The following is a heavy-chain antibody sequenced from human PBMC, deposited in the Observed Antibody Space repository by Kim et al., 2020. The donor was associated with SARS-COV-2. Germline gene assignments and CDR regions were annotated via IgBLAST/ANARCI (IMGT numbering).Heavy chain of an antibody. CDR1: GGTFSSYA. D-gene: IGHD3-22*01. CDR2: IIPIFGTA. V-gene: IGHV1-69*13. CDR3: ARDQSSGYYDYYFDY. J-gene: IGHJ4*02. Sequence: SVKVSCKASGGTFSSYAISWVRQAPGQGLEWMGGIIPIFGTANYAQKFQGRVTITADESTSTAYMELSSLRSEDTAVYYCARDQSSGYYDYYFDYWGQGTLVTVSS.